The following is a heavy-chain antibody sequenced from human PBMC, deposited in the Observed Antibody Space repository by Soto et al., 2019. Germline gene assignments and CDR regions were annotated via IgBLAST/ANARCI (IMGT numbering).Heavy chain of an antibody. D-gene: IGHD4-4*01. CDR3: TRAAYSTVTTLGPSFDP. Sequence: QVQLVQSGAEVKKPGASVKVSCKASGYTFTGYYMHWVRQAPRQGLEWMGWINPNSGGTNYAQKFQGRVTMTRDTSISTAYMQLSRLRSDDTAVYYCTRAAYSTVTTLGPSFDPWGQGTLVTVSS. CDR1: GYTFTGYY. CDR2: INPNSGGT. J-gene: IGHJ5*02. V-gene: IGHV1-2*02.